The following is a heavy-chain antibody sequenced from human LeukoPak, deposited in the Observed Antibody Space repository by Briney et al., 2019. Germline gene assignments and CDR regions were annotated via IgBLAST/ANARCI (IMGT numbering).Heavy chain of an antibody. Sequence: GASVTVSCKVSGYTLTELSMHWVRQAPGKGLEWMGGFDPEDGETIYAQKFQGRVTMTEDTSTDTAYMELSSLRSEDTAVYYCATGVSGSYFAFDIWGQGTMVTVSS. D-gene: IGHD1-26*01. V-gene: IGHV1-24*01. CDR3: ATGVSGSYFAFDI. CDR1: GYTLTELS. J-gene: IGHJ3*02. CDR2: FDPEDGET.